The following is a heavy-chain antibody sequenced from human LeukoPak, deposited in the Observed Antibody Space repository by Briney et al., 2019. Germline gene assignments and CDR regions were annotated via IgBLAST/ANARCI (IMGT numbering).Heavy chain of an antibody. J-gene: IGHJ6*03. CDR2: VNHSGST. V-gene: IGHV4-34*01. Sequence: SETLSLTCAVYGGSFSGYYWSWIRQPPGKGLEWIGEVNHSGSTNYNPSLKSRVTISVDTSKNQFSLKLSSVTAADTAVYYCARSRFLEWLRYYMDVWGKGTTVTVSS. CDR3: ARSRFLEWLRYYMDV. D-gene: IGHD3-3*01. CDR1: GGSFSGYY.